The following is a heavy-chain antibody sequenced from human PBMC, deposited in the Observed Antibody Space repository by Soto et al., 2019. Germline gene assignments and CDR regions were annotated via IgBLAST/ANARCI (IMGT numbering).Heavy chain of an antibody. CDR2: IKDGGST. V-gene: IGHV4-34*01. Sequence: QVQLQQWGAGLLKPSETLSLTCAVNGGSFTGYYWSWVRQAPGKGLEWIGEIKDGGSTNYNPSLRSRVTISADTSKKQCSLKVTSVPAADTAVYYCARGQEGVVATPWDQGTLVTVSS. CDR1: GGSFTGYY. J-gene: IGHJ5*02. D-gene: IGHD2-15*01. CDR3: ARGQEGVVATP.